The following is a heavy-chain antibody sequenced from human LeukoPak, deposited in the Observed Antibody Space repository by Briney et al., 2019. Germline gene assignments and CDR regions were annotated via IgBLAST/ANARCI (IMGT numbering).Heavy chain of an antibody. CDR3: ARGRSSGLGYYYYMDV. V-gene: IGHV1-69*05. D-gene: IGHD6-19*01. CDR1: GGTLSSYA. J-gene: IGHJ6*03. Sequence: SVKVSCKASGGTLSSYAISWGRQAPGQGLEWMGGIIPIFGTANYAQKFQGRVTITTDESTSTAYMELSSLRSEDTAVYYCARGRSSGLGYYYYMDVWSKGTTVTVSS. CDR2: IIPIFGTA.